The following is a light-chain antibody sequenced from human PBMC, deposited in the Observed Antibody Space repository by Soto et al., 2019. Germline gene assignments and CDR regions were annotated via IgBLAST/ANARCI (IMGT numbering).Light chain of an antibody. Sequence: EIVMTQSPATLSVSPGERATLSCRARQSVSSKLAWYQHKFVQAPRIFIYNTSTRATGLPARFSGSGSGTEFTLTISSLQSEDFAVYFCQQYYSWPLTFGGGTKVEIK. J-gene: IGKJ4*01. CDR1: QSVSSK. CDR3: QQYYSWPLT. V-gene: IGKV3-15*01. CDR2: NTS.